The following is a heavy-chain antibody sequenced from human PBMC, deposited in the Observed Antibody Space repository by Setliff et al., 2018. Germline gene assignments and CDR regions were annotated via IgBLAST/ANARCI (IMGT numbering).Heavy chain of an antibody. V-gene: IGHV3-49*04. CDR3: TTRGDSSLGYCSGRSCYSGH. J-gene: IGHJ4*01. CDR1: GFIFGDYA. CDR2: IRNKAYGGTT. Sequence: LRLSCTTSGFIFGDYAITWVRQAPGKGLEWVGFIRNKAYGGTTEYAASVKGRFTISRDESKSIAFLHMNDLKTEDTAVYFCTTRGDSSLGYCSGRSCYSGHWGHGTLVTVSS. D-gene: IGHD2-15*01.